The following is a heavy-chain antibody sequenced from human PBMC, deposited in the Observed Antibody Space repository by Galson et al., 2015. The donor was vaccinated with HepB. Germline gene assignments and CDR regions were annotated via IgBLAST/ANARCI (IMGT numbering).Heavy chain of an antibody. CDR2: INPNSGGT. J-gene: IGHJ4*02. D-gene: IGHD2-15*01. Sequence: SVKVSCKASGYTFTGYYMHWVRQAPGQGLEWMGWINPNSGGTIYAQKFQGRVTMTADTSTDTAYMELSSLRSEDTAVYYCATHVGEAVVEYYFDYWGQGTLVTVSS. V-gene: IGHV1-2*02. CDR1: GYTFTGYY. CDR3: ATHVGEAVVEYYFDY.